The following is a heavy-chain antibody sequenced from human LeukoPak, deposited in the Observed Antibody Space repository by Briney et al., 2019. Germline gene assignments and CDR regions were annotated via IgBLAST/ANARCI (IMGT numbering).Heavy chain of an antibody. CDR1: GFTFSSYA. CDR3: ARSEMGYYNYYMDV. J-gene: IGHJ6*03. V-gene: IGHV3-23*01. CDR2: ISGSGGST. D-gene: IGHD5-24*01. Sequence: GGSLRLSCAASGFTFSSYAMSWVRQAPGKGLEWVSAISGSGGSTYYADSVKGRFTISRDNAKNSLYLQMNSLRAEDTAVYYCARSEMGYYNYYMDVWGKGTTVTISS.